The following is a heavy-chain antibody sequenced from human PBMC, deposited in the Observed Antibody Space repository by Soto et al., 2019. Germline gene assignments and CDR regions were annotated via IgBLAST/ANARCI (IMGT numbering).Heavy chain of an antibody. V-gene: IGHV4-34*01. Sequence: QVQLQQWGAGLLKPSETLSLTCGVYGGSFSGYYWSWIRQTPGKGLEWIGEINHDGTTNYNSSLKSRVTLSVDTSKFQFSLSLSSVTAADTAVYYCARGWPVAMDVWGQGTTVTVSS. CDR2: INHDGTT. CDR1: GGSFSGYY. CDR3: ARGWPVAMDV. D-gene: IGHD2-15*01. J-gene: IGHJ6*02.